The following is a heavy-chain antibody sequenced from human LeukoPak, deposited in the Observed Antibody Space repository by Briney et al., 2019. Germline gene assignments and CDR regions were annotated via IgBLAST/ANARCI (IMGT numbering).Heavy chain of an antibody. CDR2: IYSGGST. Sequence: GGSLRLSCAASGFTVSSNYMNWVRQAPGKGLEWVSGIYSGGSTYYADSVKGRFTISRDNSKNTLFLQMNSLGAEDTAVYYCARISAYDDYWGQGTLVTVSS. CDR3: ARISAYDDY. D-gene: IGHD5-12*01. V-gene: IGHV3-53*01. J-gene: IGHJ4*02. CDR1: GFTVSSNY.